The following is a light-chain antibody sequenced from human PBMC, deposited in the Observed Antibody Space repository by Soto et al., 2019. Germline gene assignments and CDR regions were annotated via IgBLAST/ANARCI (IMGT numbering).Light chain of an antibody. CDR3: QQCYSYWT. V-gene: IGKV1-5*03. CDR1: QSIKSW. J-gene: IGKJ1*01. Sequence: DIQMTQSPSTLSASVGDRVTITCRASQSIKSWLAWYQQKPGEAPKLLIYKASSLESGVPSRFSGSGSGTEFTLTISSLQPDDFATYFCQQCYSYWTFGQGTKVDIK. CDR2: KAS.